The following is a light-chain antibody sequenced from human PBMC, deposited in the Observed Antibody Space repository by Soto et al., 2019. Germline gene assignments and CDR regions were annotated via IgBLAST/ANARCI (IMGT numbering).Light chain of an antibody. CDR2: EVV. CDR1: KSDIGVYDF. CDR3: KSYDGSNTDV. Sequence: QSALTQPPSASGSPGQSVTISCTGTKSDIGVYDFVSWYQHHPGKAPRLIIYEVVQRPSGVPDRFSGSKSGNTASLTVSGLQAEDEADYFCKSYDGSNTDVFGSGTKRTVL. V-gene: IGLV2-8*01. J-gene: IGLJ1*01.